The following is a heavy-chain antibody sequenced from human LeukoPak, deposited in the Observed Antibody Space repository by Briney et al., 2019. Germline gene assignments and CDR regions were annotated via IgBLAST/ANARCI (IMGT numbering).Heavy chain of an antibody. Sequence: ASVKVSCKASGYTFTGYYMHWVRQAPGQGHEWMGWINPNSGGTNYAQKFQGRVTMTRDTSISTAYMELSRLRSDDTTGYSCARVVGTVMLEFDPWGQGTLVTVSS. J-gene: IGHJ5*02. V-gene: IGHV1-2*02. CDR2: INPNSGGT. CDR1: GYTFTGYY. CDR3: ARVVGTVMLEFDP. D-gene: IGHD5-18*01.